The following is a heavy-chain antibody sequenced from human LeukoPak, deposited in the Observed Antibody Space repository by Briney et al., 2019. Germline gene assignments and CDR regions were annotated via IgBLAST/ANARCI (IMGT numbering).Heavy chain of an antibody. V-gene: IGHV4-30-4*01. CDR1: GGSISSGDYY. Sequence: SETLSLTCTVSGGSISSGDYYWSWIRQPPGKGLEWIGYIYYSGSTYYNPYLKSRVTISVDTSKSQFSLKLSSVTAADTAVYYCARHAAVEGSSGWSPLWWFDPWGQGTLVTVSS. J-gene: IGHJ5*02. D-gene: IGHD6-19*01. CDR3: ARHAAVEGSSGWSPLWWFDP. CDR2: IYYSGST.